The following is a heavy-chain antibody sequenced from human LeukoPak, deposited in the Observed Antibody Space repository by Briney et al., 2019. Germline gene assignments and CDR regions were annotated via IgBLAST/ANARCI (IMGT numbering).Heavy chain of an antibody. D-gene: IGHD4-17*01. CDR1: GFTFSSSA. CDR3: ARLGDYGAFDI. V-gene: IGHV3-23*01. J-gene: IGHJ3*02. Sequence: PGGSLRLSCAASGFTFSSSAMSWVRQVPGKGLEWVSGISASGGSTYYADSVKGRFTISRDNSKNTLYLQMNSLRAEDTAVYYCARLGDYGAFDIWGQGTMVTVSS. CDR2: ISASGGST.